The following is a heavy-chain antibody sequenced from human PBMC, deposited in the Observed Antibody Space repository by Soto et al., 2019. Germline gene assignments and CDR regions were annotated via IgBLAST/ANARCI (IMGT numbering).Heavy chain of an antibody. D-gene: IGHD5-12*01. CDR2: IIPIFGTA. CDR1: GGTFSSYA. J-gene: IGHJ4*02. V-gene: IGHV1-69*13. Sequence: ASVKVSCKASGGTFSSYAISWVRQAPGQGLEWMGGIIPIFGTANYAQKFQGRVTITADESTSTAYMELSSLRSEDTAVYYCARGGRDGYNAAFTSDFDYWGQGTLVTVSS. CDR3: ARGGRDGYNAAFTSDFDY.